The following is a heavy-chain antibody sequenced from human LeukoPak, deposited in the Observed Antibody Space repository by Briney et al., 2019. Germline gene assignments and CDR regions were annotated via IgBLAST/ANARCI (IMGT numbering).Heavy chain of an antibody. D-gene: IGHD1-26*01. Sequence: SETLSLTCAVSGYFISSGYYWGWIRQPPGKGLEWIGSIYHSGSTYYNPSLKSRVTISVDTSKNQFSLKLSSVTAADTAVYYCAREENGISVDYWGQGTLVTVSS. CDR2: IYHSGST. CDR3: AREENGISVDY. J-gene: IGHJ4*02. CDR1: GYFISSGYY. V-gene: IGHV4-38-2*02.